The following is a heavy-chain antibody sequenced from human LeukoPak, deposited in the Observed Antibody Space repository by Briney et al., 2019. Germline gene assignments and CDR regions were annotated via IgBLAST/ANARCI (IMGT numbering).Heavy chain of an antibody. J-gene: IGHJ3*02. CDR2: IDYSGST. CDR1: GGSISTYY. CDR3: ARGFGYDSTGYRAFDI. V-gene: IGHV4-59*01. Sequence: PSETLSLTCTVSGGSISTYYWSWIRQPPGKGLECVGYIDYSGSTNYNPSLKSRVAISVDTSKNHFSLKLSSVTAADTAVYYCARGFGYDSTGYRAFDIWGQGTMVTVSS. D-gene: IGHD3-22*01.